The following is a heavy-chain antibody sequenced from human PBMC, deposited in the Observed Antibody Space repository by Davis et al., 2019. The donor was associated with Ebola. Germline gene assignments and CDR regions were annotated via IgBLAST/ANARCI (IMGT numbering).Heavy chain of an antibody. CDR1: GFTFSSYG. CDR2: ISYDGSNK. CDR3: TTGRMVQGVLRDY. V-gene: IGHV3-30*03. J-gene: IGHJ4*02. Sequence: GGPLRLSCAASGFTFSSYGMHWVRQAPGKGLEWVAVISYDGSNKYYADSVKGRFTISRDNSKNTLYLQMNSLKTEDTAVYYCTTGRMVQGVLRDYWGQGTLVTVSS. D-gene: IGHD3-10*01.